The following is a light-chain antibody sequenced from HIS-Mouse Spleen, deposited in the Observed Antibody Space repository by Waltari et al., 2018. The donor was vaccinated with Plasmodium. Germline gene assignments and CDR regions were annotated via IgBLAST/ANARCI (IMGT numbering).Light chain of an antibody. Sequence: SYELTQPPSVSVSPGQTARITCPGAAWPQKYAYWYQQKSGQAPVLVIYEDSKRPSGIPERFSGSSSGTMATLTISGAQVEDEADYYCYSTDSSGNHRVFGGGTKLTVL. J-gene: IGLJ3*02. CDR2: EDS. CDR3: YSTDSSGNHRV. CDR1: AWPQKY. V-gene: IGLV3-10*01.